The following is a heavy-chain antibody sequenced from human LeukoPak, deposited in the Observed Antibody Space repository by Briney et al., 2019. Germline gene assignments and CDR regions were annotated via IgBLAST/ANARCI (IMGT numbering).Heavy chain of an antibody. Sequence: AGGSLRLSCAASGFTFSGSAMHWVRQASGKGLEWVGRIRSKANSYATAYAASAKGRFTISRDDSKNTAYLQMNSLKTEDTAVYYCTRRSSAGIYWGQGTLVTVSS. CDR2: IRSKANSYAT. J-gene: IGHJ4*02. D-gene: IGHD6-13*01. CDR3: TRRSSAGIY. CDR1: GFTFSGSA. V-gene: IGHV3-73*01.